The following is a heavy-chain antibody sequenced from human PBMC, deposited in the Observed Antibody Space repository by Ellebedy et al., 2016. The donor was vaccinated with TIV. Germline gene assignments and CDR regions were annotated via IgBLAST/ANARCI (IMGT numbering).Heavy chain of an antibody. D-gene: IGHD5-12*01. CDR2: ISGSGGST. CDR1: GFTFSSYA. V-gene: IGHV3-23*01. J-gene: IGHJ4*02. CDR3: AKGDSGYDYVDY. Sequence: GESLKISCAASGFTFSSYAMSWVRQAPGKGLEWVSAISGSGGSTYYADSVKGRFTISRDNSKNTLYLQMNSLRAEDTAVYYCAKGDSGYDYVDYWGQGTLVTVSS.